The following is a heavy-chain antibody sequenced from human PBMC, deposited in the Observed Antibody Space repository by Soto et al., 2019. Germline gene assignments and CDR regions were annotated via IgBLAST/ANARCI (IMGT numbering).Heavy chain of an antibody. CDR2: ISWDSYSK. CDR1: GFTFDEYA. V-gene: IGHV3-9*01. CDR3: AKGSRLHLGEFPD. J-gene: IGHJ4*02. D-gene: IGHD3-16*01. Sequence: EVQLVESGGDLVQPGRSLRLSCAASGFTFDEYAMNWVRQAPGKGLEWVSGISWDSYSKGYADSVKGRFTISRDNSKNSLYLLMNSLRTEDTDLYYCAKGSRLHLGEFPDWGQGTLVTVSS.